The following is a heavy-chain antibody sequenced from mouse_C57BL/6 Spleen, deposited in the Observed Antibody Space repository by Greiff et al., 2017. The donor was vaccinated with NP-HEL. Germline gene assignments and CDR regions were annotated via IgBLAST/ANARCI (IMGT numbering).Heavy chain of an antibody. D-gene: IGHD6-2*01. CDR1: GYTFTSYW. CDR3: ARGGSHWYFDV. J-gene: IGHJ1*03. CDR2: IDPSDSET. V-gene: IGHV1-52*01. Sequence: QVQLQQPGAELVRPGSSVKLSCKASGYTFTSYWMHWVKQRPIQGLEWIGNIDPSDSETHYNQKFKDKATLTVDKSSSTAYMQLSSLTSEDSAVYYGARGGSHWYFDVWGTGTTVTVSS.